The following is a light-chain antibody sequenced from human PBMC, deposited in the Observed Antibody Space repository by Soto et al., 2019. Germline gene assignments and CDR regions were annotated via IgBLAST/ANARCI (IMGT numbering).Light chain of an antibody. CDR1: SGSVSTNYY. V-gene: IGLV8-61*01. J-gene: IGLJ7*01. Sequence: QTVVTQEPSFSVSPGGTVTLTCGLSSGSVSTNYYPSWYQQTPGQAPRTLIYSTNTRSSGVPERFSGSILGNKAALTITGAQADDESDYYCVLYMGSGIAVFGGGTQLTVL. CDR2: STN. CDR3: VLYMGSGIAV.